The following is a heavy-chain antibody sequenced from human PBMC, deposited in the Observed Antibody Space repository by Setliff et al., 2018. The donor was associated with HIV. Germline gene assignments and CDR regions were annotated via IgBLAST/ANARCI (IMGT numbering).Heavy chain of an antibody. CDR3: TRDQINAGWSFDY. CDR1: GFTIDNYW. D-gene: IGHD6-19*01. V-gene: IGHV3-74*01. CDR2: INGDASSK. J-gene: IGHJ4*02. Sequence: GGSLRLSCAASGFTIDNYWIHWVRQAPGTGLVWVSRINGDASSKNYADSVKGRFTISRDNAKSTVYLQMNSLRVEDTAVYYCTRDQINAGWSFDYWGRGTLVTVSS.